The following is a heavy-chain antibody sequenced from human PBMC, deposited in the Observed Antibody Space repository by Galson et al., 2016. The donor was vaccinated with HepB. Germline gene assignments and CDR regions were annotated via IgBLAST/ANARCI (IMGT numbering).Heavy chain of an antibody. Sequence: PALVKPTQTLTLTCTFSGFSVNKYGVGVGWMRQSPGKAPEWLALIYWDDDKGYNPYLESRLYITKDTSKNQVVLTMTNMDPEDTATYYCAHSRRITVIRGGNGYDIMDVGGQGTTVTVSS. CDR1: GFSVNKYGVG. J-gene: IGHJ6*02. CDR2: IYWDDDK. D-gene: IGHD3-10*01. V-gene: IGHV2-5*02. CDR3: AHSRRITVIRGGNGYDIMDV.